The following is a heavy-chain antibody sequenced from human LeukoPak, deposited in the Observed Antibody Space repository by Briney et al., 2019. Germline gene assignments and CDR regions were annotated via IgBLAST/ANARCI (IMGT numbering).Heavy chain of an antibody. CDR2: IYRGGST. D-gene: IGHD5-18*01. V-gene: IGHV3-53*01. Sequence: GGSLRLSCAASGFTFSSNYMSWVRQAPGKGLEWVSVIYRGGSTYYADSVKGRFTISRDNSENTLYLQLNSLRAEDTAVYYCARSPRGGTAMASDYWGQGTLVTVSS. J-gene: IGHJ4*02. CDR1: GFTFSSNY. CDR3: ARSPRGGTAMASDY.